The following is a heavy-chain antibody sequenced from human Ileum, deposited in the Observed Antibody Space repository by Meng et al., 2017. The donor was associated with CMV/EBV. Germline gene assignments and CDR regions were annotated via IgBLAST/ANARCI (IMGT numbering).Heavy chain of an antibody. CDR3: VRAIAAAGHFDY. CDR1: GYMLTAYY. CDR2: IDPSGGTT. Sequence: ASVKVSCKASGYMLTAYYIQWVRQAPGQGLEWMGRIDPSGGTTTYAQSFQDRVIMTRDTSTSTVYMELSRLRSEDTAVYYCVRAIAAAGHFDYWGQGTRVTVSS. J-gene: IGHJ4*02. V-gene: IGHV1-46*01. D-gene: IGHD6-13*01.